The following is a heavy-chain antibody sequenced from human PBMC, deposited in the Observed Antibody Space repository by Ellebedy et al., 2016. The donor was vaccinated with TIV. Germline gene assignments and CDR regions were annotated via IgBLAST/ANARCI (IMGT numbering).Heavy chain of an antibody. CDR2: ISDSGTST. J-gene: IGHJ4*02. Sequence: GESLKISCAASGFTFSNNAMSWVRQAPGKGLEWVSAISDSGTSTYYADSVKGRFTISRDNSKNQLFLQMSSLRAEDTAVYYCAKEGQYHITPNCWGQGTLVTVSS. CDR3: AKEGQYHITPNC. D-gene: IGHD4-23*01. CDR1: GFTFSNNA. V-gene: IGHV3-23*01.